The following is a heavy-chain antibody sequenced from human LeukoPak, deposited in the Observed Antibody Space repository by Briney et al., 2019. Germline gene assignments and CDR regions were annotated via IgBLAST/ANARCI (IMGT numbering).Heavy chain of an antibody. CDR3: ARGRHYESSDYYYDN. Sequence: PGGSLRLSCAASEFTISNYAMHWVRQAPGKGLEYISAIISNGRSTFYANSVKGRFTISRDDSKNTLYLQMGSLRAEDMAVYYCARGRHYESSDYYYDNWGQGALVTVSS. V-gene: IGHV3-64*01. CDR2: IISNGRST. J-gene: IGHJ4*02. D-gene: IGHD3-22*01. CDR1: EFTISNYA.